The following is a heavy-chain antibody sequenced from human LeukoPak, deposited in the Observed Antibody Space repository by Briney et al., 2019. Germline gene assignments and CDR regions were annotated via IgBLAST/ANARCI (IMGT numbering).Heavy chain of an antibody. J-gene: IGHJ6*02. CDR3: AKYANLNSLNYAKGGMDV. Sequence: GGSLRLSCTASGVTFRSYAMSCVRQAPGKGLEWVSGITDSGGSAYYADSVKGRFTISRDNSKNTLYLQVNSLRAEDTAVYYCAKYANLNSLNYAKGGMDVWGRGTTVTVSS. V-gene: IGHV3-23*01. D-gene: IGHD4-11*01. CDR2: ITDSGGSA. CDR1: GVTFRSYA.